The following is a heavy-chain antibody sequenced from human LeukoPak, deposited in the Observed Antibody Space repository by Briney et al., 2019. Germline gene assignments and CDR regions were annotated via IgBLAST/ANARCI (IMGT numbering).Heavy chain of an antibody. CDR2: ISYDGSNK. D-gene: IGHD6-13*01. CDR1: GFTFSSYA. J-gene: IGHJ6*03. V-gene: IGHV3-30-3*01. Sequence: PGGSLRLSCAASGFTFSSYAMHWVRQAPGKGLEWVAVISYDGSNKYYADSVKGRFTISRDNSKNTLYLQMNSLRAEDTAVYYCWAAGFHLNYYMDVWGKGTTVTVSS. CDR3: WAAGFHLNYYMDV.